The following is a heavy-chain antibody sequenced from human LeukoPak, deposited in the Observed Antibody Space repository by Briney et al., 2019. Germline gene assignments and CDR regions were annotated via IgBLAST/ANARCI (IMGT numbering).Heavy chain of an antibody. CDR2: IYYSGNT. Sequence: SETLSLTCTVSGGSISSGGHYWSWVRQHPGKGLEWIGYIYYSGNTYYNPSLRSRVTMSVDTSKNHFSLNLTSVTAADTAVYYCARDGSGSYYNGMDVWGQGLTVTVSS. J-gene: IGHJ6*02. CDR3: ARDGSGSYYNGMDV. D-gene: IGHD3-10*01. CDR1: GGSISSGGHY. V-gene: IGHV4-31*03.